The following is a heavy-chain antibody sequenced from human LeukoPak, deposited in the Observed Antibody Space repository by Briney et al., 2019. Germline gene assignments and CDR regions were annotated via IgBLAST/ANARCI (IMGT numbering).Heavy chain of an antibody. CDR2: IYYSGST. D-gene: IGHD6-13*01. CDR3: ARVTGYMTEDYFDY. CDR1: GGSLSGYY. J-gene: IGHJ4*02. Sequence: SETLSLTCAVYGGSLSGYYWSWIRQPPGKRLEWIGYIYYSGSTNYNPSLKSRVTISVDTSKNQFSLRLSSVTAADTAVYYCARVTGYMTEDYFDYWGQGTLITVSS. V-gene: IGHV4-59*01.